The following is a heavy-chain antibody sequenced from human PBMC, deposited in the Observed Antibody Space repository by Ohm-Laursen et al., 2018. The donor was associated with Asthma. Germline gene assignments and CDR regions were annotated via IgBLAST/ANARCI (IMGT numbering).Heavy chain of an antibody. J-gene: IGHJ6*02. CDR2: ISASAGTM. Sequence: SLRLSCAASGITFSDSYMTWIRQAPGKGLEWISYISASAGTMYYADSVKGRFTISRDNAKKSLFLHMSSLRAEDTAVYYCARGRSGGCYWGPCDFNSPLDVWGQGTTVIVS. D-gene: IGHD2-15*01. V-gene: IGHV3-11*01. CDR3: ARGRSGGCYWGPCDFNSPLDV. CDR1: GITFSDSY.